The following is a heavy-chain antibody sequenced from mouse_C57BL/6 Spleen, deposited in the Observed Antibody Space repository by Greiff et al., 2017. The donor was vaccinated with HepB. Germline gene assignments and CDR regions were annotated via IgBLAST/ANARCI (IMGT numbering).Heavy chain of an antibody. CDR3: TTVYYDRNDY. V-gene: IGHV14-4*01. Sequence: EVHLVESGAELVRPGASVKLSCTASGFNIKDDYMHWVKQRPEQGLEWIGWIDPENGDTEYASKFQGKATITADTSSNTAYLQLSSLTSEDTAVYYCTTVYYDRNDYWGQGTTLTVSS. J-gene: IGHJ2*01. CDR1: GFNIKDDY. CDR2: IDPENGDT. D-gene: IGHD2-4*01.